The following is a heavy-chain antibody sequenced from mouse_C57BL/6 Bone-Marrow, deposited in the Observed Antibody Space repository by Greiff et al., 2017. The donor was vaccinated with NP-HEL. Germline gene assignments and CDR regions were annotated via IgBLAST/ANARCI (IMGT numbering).Heavy chain of an antibody. J-gene: IGHJ3*01. V-gene: IGHV14-4*01. CDR2: IDPENGDT. D-gene: IGHD1-1*01. CDR1: GFNIKDDY. CDR3: TTRGTVVPFAY. Sequence: EVKLVESGAELVRPGASVKLSCTASGFNIKDDYMHWVKQRPEQGLEWIGWIDPENGDTEYASKFQGKATITADTSSNTAYLQLSSLTSEDTAVYYCTTRGTVVPFAYWGQGTLVTVSA.